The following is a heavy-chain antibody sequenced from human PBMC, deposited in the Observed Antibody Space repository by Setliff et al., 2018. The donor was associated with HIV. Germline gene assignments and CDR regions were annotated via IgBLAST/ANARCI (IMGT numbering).Heavy chain of an antibody. V-gene: IGHV4-39*01. CDR2: FHHSGST. CDR3: ARYGGNSFWFDP. D-gene: IGHD2-21*01. CDR1: GGSISNGDHY. Sequence: SETLSLTCTVSGGSISNGDHYWAWIRQSPGKGLEWIGGFHHSGSTHYNPSLKSRVTISGQTSNNQFSLQLTSVTAADTAVYYCARYGGNSFWFDPWGQGTLVTVSS. J-gene: IGHJ5*02.